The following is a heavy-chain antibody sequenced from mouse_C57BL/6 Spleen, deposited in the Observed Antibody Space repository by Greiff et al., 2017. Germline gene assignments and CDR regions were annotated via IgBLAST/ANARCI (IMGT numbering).Heavy chain of an antibody. Sequence: QVQLKESGAELVKPGASVKLSCKASGYTFTSYWIHWVKQRPGQGLEWIGMIHPNSGSTNYNEKFKNKATLTVDKSSSTAYMQLSSLTSEDSAVYYCAREGSAFWGQGTTLTVSS. J-gene: IGHJ2*01. CDR2: IHPNSGST. CDR1: GYTFTSYW. V-gene: IGHV1-64*01. CDR3: AREGSAF. D-gene: IGHD3-1*01.